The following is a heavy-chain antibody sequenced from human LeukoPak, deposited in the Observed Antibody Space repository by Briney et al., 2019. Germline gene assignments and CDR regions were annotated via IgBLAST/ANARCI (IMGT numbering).Heavy chain of an antibody. CDR2: ISSSSSCI. CDR1: GFTFSSYN. V-gene: IGHV3-21*01. J-gene: IGHJ4*02. CDR3: ARVHYYDSSGYSH. D-gene: IGHD3-22*01. Sequence: GGSLRLSCAASGFTFSSYNMNWVRQAPGKGLEWVSSISSSSSCIYYAESVKGRFTISRDNAKNSLYLQMNSLRAEDTAVYYCARVHYYDSSGYSHWGQGTLVTVSS.